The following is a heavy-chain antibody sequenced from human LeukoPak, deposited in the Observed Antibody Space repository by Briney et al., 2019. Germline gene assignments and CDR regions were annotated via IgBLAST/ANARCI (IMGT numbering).Heavy chain of an antibody. CDR1: GFTFSSYA. J-gene: IGHJ4*02. D-gene: IGHD3-3*01. V-gene: IGHV3-7*01. CDR2: INQDGSAK. CDR3: TRGDPDF. Sequence: GGSLRLSCAASGFTFSSYAMSWVRQAPGKGLEWVANINQDGSAKYYVDSVKGRFTISKDSAKNSLYLQMNSLRVDDTAVYYCTRGDPDFWGQGTLVTVSS.